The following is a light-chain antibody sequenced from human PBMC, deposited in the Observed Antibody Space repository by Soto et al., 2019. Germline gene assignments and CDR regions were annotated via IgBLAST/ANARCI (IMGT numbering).Light chain of an antibody. V-gene: IGKV1-5*03. J-gene: IGKJ4*01. CDR1: QNINGW. CDR2: KAS. CDR3: LQYNVYPLS. Sequence: DIQMTQSPSTLSASVGDRVTITCRAGQNINGWLAWYQQRPGKAPNLLIHKASILEVGVPSRFSGSASGTEFTLTISSLQPDDFGFYFCLQYNVYPLSFGGGTKVEIK.